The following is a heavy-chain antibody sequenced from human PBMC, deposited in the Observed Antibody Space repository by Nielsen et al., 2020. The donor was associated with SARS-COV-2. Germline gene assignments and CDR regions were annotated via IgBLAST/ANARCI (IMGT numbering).Heavy chain of an antibody. Sequence: VRQMPGKGLEWMGRIDPTDSYTNYNPSFQGHVTISADKFISTAYLQWSSLKASGTAMYYCARGEVATTHYYYYFYMDVWGKGTTVTVSS. V-gene: IGHV5-10-1*01. CDR3: ARGEVATTHYYYYFYMDV. CDR2: IDPTDSYT. J-gene: IGHJ6*03. D-gene: IGHD2-15*01.